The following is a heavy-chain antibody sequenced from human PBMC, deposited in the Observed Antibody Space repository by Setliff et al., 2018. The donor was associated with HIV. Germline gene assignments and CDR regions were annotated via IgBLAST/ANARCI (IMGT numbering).Heavy chain of an antibody. V-gene: IGHV4-39*07. CDR2: IYYSGST. Sequence: PSETLSLTCTVSGDSISSSSYYWGWIRQPPGKGLEWIGSIYYSGSTYYKPSLKSRVTISVDTSKNQFSLKLSSVTAADTAVYYCATSSVAMTAGGDLDYWGQGTLVTVSS. J-gene: IGHJ4*02. CDR1: GDSISSSSYY. CDR3: ATSSVAMTAGGDLDY. D-gene: IGHD6-13*01.